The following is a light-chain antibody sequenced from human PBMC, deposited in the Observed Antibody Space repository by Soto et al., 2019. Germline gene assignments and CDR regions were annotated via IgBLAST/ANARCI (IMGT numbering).Light chain of an antibody. Sequence: EVVMTQSPATLSVSPVGRVTFSFMASQSVTNNLAWYQHKPGQSPRLLISGASTGASDIPPRFSGGGSGTDFTLTISRLEPEDFAVYYCRQYGYSLGFAFGGGTKVDIK. J-gene: IGKJ4*01. CDR1: QSVTNN. CDR2: GAS. V-gene: IGKV3-15*01. CDR3: RQYGYSLGFA.